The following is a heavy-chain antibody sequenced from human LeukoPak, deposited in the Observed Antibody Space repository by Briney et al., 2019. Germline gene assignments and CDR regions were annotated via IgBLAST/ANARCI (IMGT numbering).Heavy chain of an antibody. CDR1: GYTFTSYD. CDR2: MNPNSGNT. Sequence: ASVKVSCKASGYTFTSYDINWVRQATGQGLEWMGWMNPNSGNTGYARKFQGRVTMTRNTSKSTAYMELSSLRSEDTAVYYCARGAPYYDILTGYASDYWGQGTLVTVSP. J-gene: IGHJ4*02. CDR3: ARGAPYYDILTGYASDY. V-gene: IGHV1-8*01. D-gene: IGHD3-9*01.